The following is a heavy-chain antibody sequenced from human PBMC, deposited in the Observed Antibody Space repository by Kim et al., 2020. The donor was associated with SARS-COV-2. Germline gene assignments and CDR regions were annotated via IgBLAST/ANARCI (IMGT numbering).Heavy chain of an antibody. J-gene: IGHJ4*02. Sequence: GGSLRLSCAASGFTFSSYAMSWVRQAPGKGLEWVSAISGSGGSTYYADSVKGRFTISRDNSKNTLYLQMNSLRAEDTAVYYCAKYELLGFGEIFGNYFDYWGQGTLVTVSS. CDR2: ISGSGGST. D-gene: IGHD3-10*01. V-gene: IGHV3-23*01. CDR1: GFTFSSYA. CDR3: AKYELLGFGEIFGNYFDY.